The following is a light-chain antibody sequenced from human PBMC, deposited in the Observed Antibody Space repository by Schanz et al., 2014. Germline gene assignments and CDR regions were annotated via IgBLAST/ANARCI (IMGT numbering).Light chain of an antibody. CDR1: QSVHRNY. CDR3: QQYGSSPPLT. J-gene: IGKJ4*01. CDR2: GTS. Sequence: EIVLTQSPGTLSLSPGERATLSCRASQSVHRNYLAWHQQKPGQAPRLLIYGTSIRATGIPDRFSGSGSGTDFTLTISRLEPEDFAVYYCQQYGSSPPLTFGGGTKVEIK. V-gene: IGKV3-20*01.